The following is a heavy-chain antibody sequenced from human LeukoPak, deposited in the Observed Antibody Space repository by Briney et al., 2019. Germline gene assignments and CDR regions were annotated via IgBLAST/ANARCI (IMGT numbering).Heavy chain of an antibody. CDR1: GFIFSRFW. J-gene: IGHJ5*02. Sequence: GGSLRLSCAASGFIFSRFWMHWVRQAPGKGLVWVSRINSDGSSTSYADSVKGRFTISRDNAKNTLYLQINSLRAEDTAVYYCALSSGWYGGLDPWGQGTLVTVSS. CDR2: INSDGSST. D-gene: IGHD6-19*01. V-gene: IGHV3-74*01. CDR3: ALSSGWYGGLDP.